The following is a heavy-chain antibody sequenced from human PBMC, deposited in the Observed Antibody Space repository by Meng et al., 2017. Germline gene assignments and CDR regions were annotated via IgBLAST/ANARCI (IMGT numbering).Heavy chain of an antibody. CDR3: ARTEYYYDSSGYPGGDAFDI. D-gene: IGHD3-22*01. V-gene: IGHV3-21*01. CDR1: GFTFSSYS. J-gene: IGHJ3*02. Sequence: ECPKISRAASGFTFSSYSMNWVRQAPGKGLEWVSSISSSSSYIYYADAVKGRFTISRDNAKNSLYLQMNSLRAEDTAVYYCARTEYYYDSSGYPGGDAFDIWGQGTMVTVSS. CDR2: ISSSSSYI.